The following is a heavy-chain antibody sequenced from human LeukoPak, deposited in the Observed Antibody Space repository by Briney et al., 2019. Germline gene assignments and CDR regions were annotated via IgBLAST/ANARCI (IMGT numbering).Heavy chain of an antibody. CDR3: ARDHYTMLRGPNDY. J-gene: IGHJ4*02. CDR1: GYSISSCYN. D-gene: IGHD3-10*01. CDR2: IYHTGTT. V-gene: IGHV4-38-2*01. Sequence: SETLSLTCAASGYSISSCYNWSWIRQAPGKGLEWLGSIYHTGTTHYNPSLKSRLIISVDTSKNQFSLKLRSVTAADTAVYFCARDHYTMLRGPNDYWGQGTLVTVSS.